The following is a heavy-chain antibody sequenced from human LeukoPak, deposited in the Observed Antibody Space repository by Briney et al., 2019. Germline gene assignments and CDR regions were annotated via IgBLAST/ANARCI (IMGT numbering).Heavy chain of an antibody. Sequence: PGGSLRLSCAASGFTFSSYDMSWVRQAPGKGLEWVSGISDSGDNTHYADSVKGRFTISRDNSKNTLHLQLNSLRAEDTAIYYCATKKRGLLLLASYYYYYAMDVWGRGTTVTVSS. CDR1: GFTFSSYD. CDR2: ISDSGDNT. J-gene: IGHJ6*02. V-gene: IGHV3-23*01. D-gene: IGHD1-26*01. CDR3: ATKKRGLLLLASYYYYYAMDV.